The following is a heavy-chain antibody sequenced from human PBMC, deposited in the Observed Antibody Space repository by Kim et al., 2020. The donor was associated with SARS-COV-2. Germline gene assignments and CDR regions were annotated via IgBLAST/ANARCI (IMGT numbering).Heavy chain of an antibody. D-gene: IGHD2-21*02. CDR1: GFNFGSSA. V-gene: IGHV3-23*01. CDR3: ARGETYGDYLPSAY. CDR2: ITGSGGSV. Sequence: GGSLRLSCSASGFNFGSSAMAWVRQAPGKGLQWVSGITGSGGSVYYADAVKGRFTISRENSRNTVYLQMNSLSAEDTAFYFCARGETYGDYLPSAYWGQGALVTVSS. J-gene: IGHJ4*02.